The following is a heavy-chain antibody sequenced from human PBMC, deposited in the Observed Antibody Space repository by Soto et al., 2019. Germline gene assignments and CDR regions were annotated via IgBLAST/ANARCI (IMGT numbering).Heavy chain of an antibody. D-gene: IGHD1-7*01. J-gene: IGHJ5*02. Sequence: GESLKISCKGSGYSFTSDWISWVRQMPGKGLEWMGRIDPSDSYTNYSPSFQGHVTISADKSISTAYLQWSSLKASDTAMYYCARHWYSWNYKNWFDPWGQGTLVTVSS. V-gene: IGHV5-10-1*01. CDR1: GYSFTSDW. CDR2: IDPSDSYT. CDR3: ARHWYSWNYKNWFDP.